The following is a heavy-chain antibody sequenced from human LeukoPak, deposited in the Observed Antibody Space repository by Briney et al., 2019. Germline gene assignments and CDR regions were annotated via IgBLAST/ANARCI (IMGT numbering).Heavy chain of an antibody. J-gene: IGHJ4*02. V-gene: IGHV3-21*01. CDR1: GFTFSSYS. Sequence: PGGSLRLSCAASGFTFSSYSMNWVRQAPGKGLEWVSSISSSSSYIYYADSVKGRFTIPRDNAKNSLCLQMNSLRAEDTAVYYCARDLSDYSYGGHVGWGQGTLVTVSS. CDR2: ISSSSSYI. D-gene: IGHD3-10*01. CDR3: ARDLSDYSYGGHVG.